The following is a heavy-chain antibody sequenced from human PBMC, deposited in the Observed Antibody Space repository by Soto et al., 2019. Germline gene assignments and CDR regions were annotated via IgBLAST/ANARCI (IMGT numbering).Heavy chain of an antibody. Sequence: GGSLRLSCAASGFTFSSYAMSWVRQAPGKGLEWVSAISGSGGSTYYADSVKGRFTISRDNSKNTLYLQMNSLRAEDTAVYYCAKAPYPDDGGYRIRAYYYYYMDVWGKGTTVTVSS. J-gene: IGHJ6*03. CDR2: ISGSGGST. CDR3: AKAPYPDDGGYRIRAYYYYYMDV. V-gene: IGHV3-23*01. CDR1: GFTFSSYA. D-gene: IGHD4-17*01.